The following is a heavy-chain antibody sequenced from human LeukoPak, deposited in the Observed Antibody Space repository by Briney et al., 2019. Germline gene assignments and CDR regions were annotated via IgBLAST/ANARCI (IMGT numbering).Heavy chain of an antibody. V-gene: IGHV1-69*13. CDR3: ARQRIGLPAAKAFSWGSQKYYYYHGMDV. D-gene: IGHD2-2*01. J-gene: IGHJ6*04. Sequence: SVKVSCKASGGTFSSYGISWVRQAPGQGLEWMGGIIPIFGTANYAQKFQGRVTITADESTSTAYMELSSLRSEDTAVYYCARQRIGLPAAKAFSWGSQKYYYYHGMDVWGKGTTVTVSS. CDR2: IIPIFGTA. CDR1: GGTFSSYG.